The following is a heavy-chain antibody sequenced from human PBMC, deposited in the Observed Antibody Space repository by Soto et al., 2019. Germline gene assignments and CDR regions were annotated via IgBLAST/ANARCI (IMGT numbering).Heavy chain of an antibody. D-gene: IGHD1-1*01. CDR3: ARGRGLYNSGRSQLDY. Sequence: QVQLVQSGAEVKKPGSSVRVSCKASGDTFSRYTVNWVRQAPRQGLEWMVGIIPRFGTTNYAPTLQGRVTITADESTNTVYMELSSLRSEDTALYFCARGRGLYNSGRSQLDYWGQGTLLTVSS. CDR2: IIPRFGTT. CDR1: GDTFSRYT. V-gene: IGHV1-69*01. J-gene: IGHJ4*02.